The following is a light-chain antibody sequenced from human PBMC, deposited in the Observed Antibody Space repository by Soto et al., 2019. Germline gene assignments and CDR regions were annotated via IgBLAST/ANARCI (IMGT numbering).Light chain of an antibody. J-gene: IGKJ2*01. CDR3: QQYNNWPPYT. CDR2: GAF. CDR1: QSVSSN. Sequence: EIVMTQSPATLSVSPGERATLSCRASQSVSSNLAWYQQKPGQAPRLLIYGAFTRATGIPARFSGSGSGTEFSLTISSLRSEDFPVYYCQQYNNWPPYTFRQGTKLEIK. V-gene: IGKV3-15*01.